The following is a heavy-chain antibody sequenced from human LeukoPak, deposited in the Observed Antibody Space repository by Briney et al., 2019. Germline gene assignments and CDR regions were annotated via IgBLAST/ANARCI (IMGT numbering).Heavy chain of an antibody. J-gene: IGHJ3*02. CDR3: ARDPVHLGYCSSTSCHTTDAFDI. D-gene: IGHD2-2*01. CDR1: GYTFTGYY. Sequence: ASVKVSCKASGYTFTGYYMHWVRQAPGQGLEWMGIINPSGGSTSYAQKFQGRVTMTRDTSTSTVYMELSSLRSEDTAVYYCARDPVHLGYCSSTSCHTTDAFDIWGQGTMVTVSS. V-gene: IGHV1-46*01. CDR2: INPSGGST.